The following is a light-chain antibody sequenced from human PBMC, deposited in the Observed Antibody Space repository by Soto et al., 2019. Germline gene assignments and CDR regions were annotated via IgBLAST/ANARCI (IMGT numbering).Light chain of an antibody. J-gene: IGKJ1*01. CDR2: GAS. CDR3: QQRSNWPPWT. CDR1: QSVSGN. Sequence: EVVMTQSPATLSVSPGERVTLSCTASQSVSGNLAWYQQKPGQAPRLLIYGASSRATGIPDRFSGSGSGTDFTLTISSLEPEDFAVYYCQQRSNWPPWTFGQGTKVDIK. V-gene: IGKV3-11*01.